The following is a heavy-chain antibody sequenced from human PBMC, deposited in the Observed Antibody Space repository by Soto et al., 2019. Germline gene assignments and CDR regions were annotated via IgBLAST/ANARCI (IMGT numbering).Heavy chain of an antibody. CDR3: AKDRDFWTGYGIDY. CDR2: LSGSGDNT. V-gene: IGHV3-23*01. Sequence: GGSLRLSCAASGFIFSGYAMSWVRQAPGKGLEWVSTLSGSGDNTYYADSLKGRFTISRDTSKNTLYLQMNSLRAEDTAVYFCAKDRDFWTGYGIDYWGQGTLVTVSS. CDR1: GFIFSGYA. J-gene: IGHJ4*02. D-gene: IGHD3-3*01.